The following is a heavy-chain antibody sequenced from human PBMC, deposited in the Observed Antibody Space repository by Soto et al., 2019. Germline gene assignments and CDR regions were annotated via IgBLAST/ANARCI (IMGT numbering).Heavy chain of an antibody. CDR3: ARVPLL. J-gene: IGHJ4*02. CDR2: IYHSGST. D-gene: IGHD1-26*01. V-gene: IGHV4-30-2*01. CDR1: GGSISSGGYS. Sequence: PSETLSLTCAVSGGSISSGGYSWSWIRQPPGKGLEWIGYIYHSGSTYYNPSLKSRVTISVDRSKNQFSLNLSSVTAADTAVYYCARVPLLWGQGTLVTVSS.